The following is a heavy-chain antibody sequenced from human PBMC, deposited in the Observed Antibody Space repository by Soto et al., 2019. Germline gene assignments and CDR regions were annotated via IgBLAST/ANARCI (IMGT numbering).Heavy chain of an antibody. V-gene: IGHV2-5*02. CDR1: GFSLSTSGVG. CDR3: AHTSQYYDILTGYYKNYYFDY. CDR2: IYWDDDK. D-gene: IGHD3-9*01. Sequence: SGPTLVKPTQTLTLTCTFSGFSLSTSGVGVGWIRQPPGKALEWLALIYWDDDKRYSPSLKSRLTITKDTSKNQVVLKMTNMDPVDTATYYCAHTSQYYDILTGYYKNYYFDYWGQGTLVTVSS. J-gene: IGHJ4*02.